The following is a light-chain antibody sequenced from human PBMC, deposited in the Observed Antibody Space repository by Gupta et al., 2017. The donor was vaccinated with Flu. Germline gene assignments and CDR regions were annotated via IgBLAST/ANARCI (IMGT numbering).Light chain of an antibody. J-gene: IGLJ1*01. CDR1: SNDVGGSNR. CDR3: SSHAGRVTRV. V-gene: IGLV2-11*01. Sequence: QSAPTQPRSVSGSPGQSVTISCTGTSNDVGGSNRVSWYEQRPGKAPKLILYDVTERPSGVPDRFSGSKSGNTASLTISGLQADDEADYYCSSHAGRVTRVFGTGTTVTVL. CDR2: DVT.